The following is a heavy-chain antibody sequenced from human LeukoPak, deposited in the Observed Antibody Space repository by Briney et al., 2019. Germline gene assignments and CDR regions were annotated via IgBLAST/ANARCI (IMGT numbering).Heavy chain of an antibody. Sequence: GASVKVSRKASGYTFTSYYMHWVRQAPGQGLEWMGIINPSGGSTSYAQKFQGRVTMTRDTSTSTVYMELSSLRSEDTAVYYCARGDGQYYYDRNWFDPWGQGTLVTVSS. CDR2: INPSGGST. V-gene: IGHV1-46*01. CDR3: ARGDGQYYYDRNWFDP. J-gene: IGHJ5*02. D-gene: IGHD3-22*01. CDR1: GYTFTSYY.